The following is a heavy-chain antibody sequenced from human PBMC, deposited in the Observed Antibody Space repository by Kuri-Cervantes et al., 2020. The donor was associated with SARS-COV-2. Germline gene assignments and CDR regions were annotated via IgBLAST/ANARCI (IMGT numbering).Heavy chain of an antibody. Sequence: LSLTCAASGFTFSSYAMHWVRQAPGKGLEWVAVISYDGSNKYYADSVKGRFTISRDNSKNTLYLQMNSLRAEDTAVYYCARDLDDFWSGSEFMDVWGKGTTVTVSS. CDR1: GFTFSSYA. D-gene: IGHD3-3*01. J-gene: IGHJ6*03. CDR2: ISYDGSNK. V-gene: IGHV3-30*04. CDR3: ARDLDDFWSGSEFMDV.